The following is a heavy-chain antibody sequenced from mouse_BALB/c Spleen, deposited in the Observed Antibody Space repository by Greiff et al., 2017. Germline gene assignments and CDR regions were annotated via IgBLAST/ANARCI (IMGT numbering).Heavy chain of an antibody. Sequence: VQLQQSGPELVKPGASVRISCKASGYTFTSYYIHWVKQRPGQGLEWIGWIYPGNVNTKYNEKFKGKATLTADKSSSTAYMQLSSLTSEDSAVYFCARGDVFDYWGQGTTLTVSS. J-gene: IGHJ2*01. V-gene: IGHV1S56*01. CDR2: IYPGNVNT. CDR3: ARGDVFDY. CDR1: GYTFTSYY.